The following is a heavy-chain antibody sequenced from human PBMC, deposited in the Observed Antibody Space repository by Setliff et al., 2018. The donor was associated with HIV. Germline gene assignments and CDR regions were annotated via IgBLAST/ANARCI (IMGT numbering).Heavy chain of an antibody. V-gene: IGHV1-18*01. CDR1: GYTFSRYG. CDR3: ARFGRGDGYMGGLDY. Sequence: ASVKVSCKTSGYTFSRYGFSWVRQAPGQGLEWMGWISAYNLNTNYAQKFQGRVTMTTDTSASTGYMELRRLRSDDTAVCYCARFGRGDGYMGGLDYWGQGTPVTVSS. D-gene: IGHD5-12*01. CDR2: ISAYNLNT. J-gene: IGHJ4*02.